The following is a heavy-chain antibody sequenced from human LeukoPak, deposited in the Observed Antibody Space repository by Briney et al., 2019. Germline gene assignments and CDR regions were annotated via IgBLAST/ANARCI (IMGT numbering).Heavy chain of an antibody. CDR3: ARGAYDFLTAAGASSFDI. CDR2: ISAYNGHT. V-gene: IGHV1-18*01. J-gene: IGHJ3*02. CDR1: GYYLTSFA. D-gene: IGHD3-9*01. Sequence: ASVKVSCKASGYYLTSFAINWVRQAPGQGLEWMAWISAYNGHTNYAQKLQDRVTLTTDASTSTAYMELRSLRSDDTAVYYCARGAYDFLTAAGASSFDIWGQGTMVTVSS.